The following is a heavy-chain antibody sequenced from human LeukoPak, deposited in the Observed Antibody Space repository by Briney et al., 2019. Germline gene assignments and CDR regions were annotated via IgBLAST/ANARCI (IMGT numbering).Heavy chain of an antibody. CDR1: GGSISSGDYS. CDR2: IYYSGST. V-gene: IGHV4-30-4*01. J-gene: IGHJ4*02. D-gene: IGHD1-26*01. CDR3: ARGGPVGATATGYFDY. Sequence: PSQTLSLTCTVSGGSISSGDYSWSWIRQPPGKGLEWIGYIYYSGSTYYNPTLKSRVTISVDTSKNQFSLKLSSVTAADTAVYYCARGGPVGATATGYFDYWGQGTLVTVSS.